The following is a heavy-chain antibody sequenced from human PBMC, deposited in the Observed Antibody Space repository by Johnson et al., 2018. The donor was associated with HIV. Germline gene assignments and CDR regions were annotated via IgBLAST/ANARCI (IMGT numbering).Heavy chain of an antibody. Sequence: EVQLVESGGGLVQPGGSLRLSCAASGFTFSSYWMSWVRQAPGKGLEWVANIKQDGSEKYYVDSVKGRFNISRDKAKNTLYLQMNSLRAEDTAVYYCAKDQWSSSWTNDAFDFWGQGTMVTVSS. D-gene: IGHD6-13*01. V-gene: IGHV3-7*01. CDR1: GFTFSSYW. CDR2: IKQDGSEK. CDR3: AKDQWSSSWTNDAFDF. J-gene: IGHJ3*01.